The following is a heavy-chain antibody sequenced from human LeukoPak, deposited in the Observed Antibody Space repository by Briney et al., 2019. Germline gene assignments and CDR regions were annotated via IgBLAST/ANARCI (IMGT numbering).Heavy chain of an antibody. CDR3: VKGKWEDNHYYFGLDV. D-gene: IGHD1-26*01. CDR1: GFTFSKYG. J-gene: IGHJ6*02. Sequence: PGGSLRLSCAASGFTFSKYGMHWVRHAPGKGLEWVAVVSFDSYNDYYGDSVTGRFTISRDNSKNTVDLEMNNLRPEDTAVYFCVKGKWEDNHYYFGLDVWGPGTTVIVAS. V-gene: IGHV3-30*18. CDR2: VSFDSYND.